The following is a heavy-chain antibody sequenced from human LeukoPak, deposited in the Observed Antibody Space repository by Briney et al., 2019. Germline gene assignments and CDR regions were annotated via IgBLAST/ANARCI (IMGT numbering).Heavy chain of an antibody. CDR1: GGSITSHY. CDR2: IYYSGTT. Sequence: PSETLSLSLAVSGGSITSHYCSWIRQPPGKGLEWIGFIYYSGTTKYNPSLKSRVTISADTSKNQFSLKLSSVTAADTAVYHCARQADDSSSSLVYAYYWGQGTLVTVSP. D-gene: IGHD6-6*01. J-gene: IGHJ4*02. CDR3: ARQADDSSSSLVYAYY. V-gene: IGHV4-59*08.